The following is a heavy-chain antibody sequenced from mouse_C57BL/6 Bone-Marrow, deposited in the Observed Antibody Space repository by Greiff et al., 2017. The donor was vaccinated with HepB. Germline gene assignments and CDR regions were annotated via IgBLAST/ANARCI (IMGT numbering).Heavy chain of an antibody. CDR2: IDPENGDT. CDR1: GFNIKDDY. Sequence: VQLQQSGAELVRPGASVKLSCTASGFNIKDDYMHWVKQRPEQGLEWIGWIDPENGDTEYASKFQGKATITADTYSNTAYLQLSSLTSEDTAVYYCTTRVDAMDYWGQGTSVTVSS. V-gene: IGHV14-4*01. J-gene: IGHJ4*01. D-gene: IGHD1-3*01. CDR3: TTRVDAMDY.